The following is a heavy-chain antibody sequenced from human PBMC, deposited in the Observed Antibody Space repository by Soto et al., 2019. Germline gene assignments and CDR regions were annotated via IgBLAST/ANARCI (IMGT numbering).Heavy chain of an antibody. Sequence: PGGSLRLSCAASGFTFSSYAMHWVRQAPGKGLEWVAVISYDGSNKYYADSVKGRFTISRDNSKNTLYLQMSSLRAEDTAVYYCVKDARIAAAIDYWGQGTLVTVSS. CDR2: ISYDGSNK. CDR1: GFTFSSYA. D-gene: IGHD6-13*01. V-gene: IGHV3-30-3*01. J-gene: IGHJ4*02. CDR3: VKDARIAAAIDY.